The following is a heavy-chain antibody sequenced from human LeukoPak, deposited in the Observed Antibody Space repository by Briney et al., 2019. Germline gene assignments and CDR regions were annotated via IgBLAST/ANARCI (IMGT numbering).Heavy chain of an antibody. V-gene: IGHV3-11*01. CDR3: ARALLTGEECDY. CDR1: GFTFRDYY. CDR2: VSSSGGII. Sequence: GGSLRLSCAASGFTFRDYYMSWIRQVPGKGLEWISYVSSSGGIIYYADSVRGRFTVSRDNAKNSLYLQMNSLRAEDTAVYYCARALLTGEECDYWGQGTLVTVSS. D-gene: IGHD7-27*01. J-gene: IGHJ4*02.